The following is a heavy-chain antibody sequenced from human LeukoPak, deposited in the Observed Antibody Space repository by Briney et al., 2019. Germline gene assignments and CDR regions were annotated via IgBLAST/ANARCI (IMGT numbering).Heavy chain of an antibody. Sequence: PGGPLRLSCAASGLNFERYAMHWVRQRPGKGLEWVGVTSADGKADHADAVKGRFTVSRDNSKDSLSLQMSSLRDEDTALYYCATWAFYHDLDVWGQGTTVIVSS. J-gene: IGHJ6*02. D-gene: IGHD1-26*01. CDR2: TSADGKA. CDR1: GLNFERYA. CDR3: ATWAFYHDLDV. V-gene: IGHV3-43*02.